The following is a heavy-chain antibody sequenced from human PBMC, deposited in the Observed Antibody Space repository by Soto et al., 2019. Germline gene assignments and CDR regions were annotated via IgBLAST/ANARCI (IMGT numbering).Heavy chain of an antibody. CDR3: ASSSLYGVDV. Sequence: PSETLSLTCSVSGGSISSGYYYWSWIRQPPGKGLEWIGNIYYSGNTYYNPSLKSRLIISIDTSKKQFSLEVGSVTAADTAVYYCASSSLYGVDVWGQGTTVTV. CDR1: GGSISSGYYY. V-gene: IGHV4-30-4*01. J-gene: IGHJ6*02. CDR2: IYYSGNT.